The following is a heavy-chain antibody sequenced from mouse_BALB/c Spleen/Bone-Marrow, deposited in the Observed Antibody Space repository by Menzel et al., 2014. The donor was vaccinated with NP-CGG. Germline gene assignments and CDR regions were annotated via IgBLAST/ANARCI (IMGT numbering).Heavy chain of an antibody. V-gene: IGHV1-52*01. CDR3: ARGRDYDVFAY. D-gene: IGHD2-4*01. CDR1: GYTFTSYW. J-gene: IGHJ3*01. CDR2: IDPYDSET. Sequence: QVQLKESGAELVRPGASVKLSCKASGYTFTSYWMNWVKQRPEQGLEWIGRIDPYDSETHYNQKFKDKAILTVDKSSSTAYRQLSSLTSEDSAVYYCARGRDYDVFAYWGQGTLVTVSA.